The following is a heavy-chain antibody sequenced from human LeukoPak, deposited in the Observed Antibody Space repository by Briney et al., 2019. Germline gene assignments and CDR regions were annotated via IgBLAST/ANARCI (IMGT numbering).Heavy chain of an antibody. CDR2: INHSGST. Sequence: PSETLSLTCAVYGGSFSGYYWSWIRQPPGKGLEWIGEINHSGSTNYNPSLKSRVTISVDTSKNQFSLKLSSVTAADTAVYYCARSSYKWLRPVYFDYWGQGTLVTVSS. CDR1: GGSFSGYY. D-gene: IGHD5-12*01. J-gene: IGHJ4*02. CDR3: ARSSYKWLRPVYFDY. V-gene: IGHV4-34*01.